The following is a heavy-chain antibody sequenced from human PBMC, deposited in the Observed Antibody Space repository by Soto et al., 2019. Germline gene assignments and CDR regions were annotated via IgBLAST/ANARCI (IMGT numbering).Heavy chain of an antibody. D-gene: IGHD6-19*01. J-gene: IGHJ3*02. CDR3: ATDLITTPREEQWLPHDI. V-gene: IGHV1-2*02. CDR2: INPNSGGT. CDR1: GYTFTGYY. Sequence: ASVKVSCKASGYTFTGYYMHWVRQAPGQGLEWMGWINPNSGGTNYAQKFQGRVTMTKDTSTNTAYMELSSLRSEDTAVYYCATDLITTPREEQWLPHDIWGQGTMVTVSS.